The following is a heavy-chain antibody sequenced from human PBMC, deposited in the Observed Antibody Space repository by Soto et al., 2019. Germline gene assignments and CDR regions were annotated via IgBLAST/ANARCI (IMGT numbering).Heavy chain of an antibody. V-gene: IGHV3-48*02. J-gene: IGHJ4*02. CDR1: GFSFHTFD. D-gene: IGHD3-10*01. CDR2: ISRTGGTI. CDR3: ARGNSTGSHYNSGY. Sequence: EVQLVESGGGLVQPGGSLRLSCLTSGFSFHTFDMNWVRQAPGRGLEWVSSISRTGGTIYYADSVRGRFTVSRDNAVTSLCLQLSSLRDEDTAVYYCARGNSTGSHYNSGYWGQGTLVIVSS.